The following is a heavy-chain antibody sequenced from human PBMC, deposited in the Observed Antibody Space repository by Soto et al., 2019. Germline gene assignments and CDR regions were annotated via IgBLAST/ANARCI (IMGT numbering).Heavy chain of an antibody. CDR2: LSYTGNT. CDR1: GGCLSGDY. J-gene: IGHJ4*02. Sequence: QVQLQESGPGLVTPSETLSLTCTVSGGCLSGDYLTWIRQPPGKGLEWIGYLSYTGNTNYNPSLKSRVTISVDRSKIQFFLELRSVTAADTAVYYCARMDSSDYYRIDYWGQGTPVTVSS. D-gene: IGHD3-22*01. V-gene: IGHV4-59*01. CDR3: ARMDSSDYYRIDY.